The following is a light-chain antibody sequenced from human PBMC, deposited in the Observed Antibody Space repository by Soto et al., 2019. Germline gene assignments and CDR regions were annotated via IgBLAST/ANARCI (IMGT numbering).Light chain of an antibody. CDR3: QSYDSSLRGYV. CDR1: SSNIGAGYD. CDR2: GNG. V-gene: IGLV1-40*01. J-gene: IGLJ1*01. Sequence: QSVLTQPPSVSGAPGQRVTISCTGSSSNIGAGYDVHWYQQLPGAAPKLLIYGNGNRPSGVPDRFSASESGTSASLAITGLQAEDEADYYCQSYDSSLRGYVFGTGTKLTVL.